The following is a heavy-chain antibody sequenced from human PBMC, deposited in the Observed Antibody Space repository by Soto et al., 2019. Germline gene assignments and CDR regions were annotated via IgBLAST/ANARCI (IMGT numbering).Heavy chain of an antibody. J-gene: IGHJ6*02. CDR1: GFTFSSYG. V-gene: IGHV3-30*18. Sequence: PGGSLRLSCAASGFTFSSYGMHWVRQAPGKGLEWVAVISYDGSNKYYADSVKGRFTISRDNSKNTLYLQMNSLRAEDTAVYYCAKDLDGGEVRGVIPRFHYYYGMDVWGQGTTVTVSS. CDR3: AKDLDGGEVRGVIPRFHYYYGMDV. CDR2: ISYDGSNK. D-gene: IGHD3-10*01.